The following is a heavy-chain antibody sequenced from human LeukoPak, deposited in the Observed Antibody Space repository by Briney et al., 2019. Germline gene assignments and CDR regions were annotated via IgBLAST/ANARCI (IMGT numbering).Heavy chain of an antibody. Sequence: SQTLSLTCTVSGGSISSGGYYWSWIRQHPGKGLEWIGYIYYSGSTYYNPSLKSRVTISVDTSKNQFSLKLSSVTAADTAVYYCARGTREGEVQYFDYWGQGTLVTVSS. CDR2: IYYSGST. J-gene: IGHJ4*02. CDR1: GGSISSGGYY. CDR3: ARGTREGEVQYFDY. D-gene: IGHD1-1*01. V-gene: IGHV4-31*03.